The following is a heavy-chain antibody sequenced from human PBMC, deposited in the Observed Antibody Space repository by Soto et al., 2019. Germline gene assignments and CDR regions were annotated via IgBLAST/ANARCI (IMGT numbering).Heavy chain of an antibody. CDR3: ARASMVRGVIGY. V-gene: IGHV4-34*01. Sequence: QVQLQQWGAGLLKPSETLSLTCAVYGGSFSGYYWSWIRQPPGKGVEWSGEINHSGSPNYNPSLKSRVPISVDTSKNPFSLKLSSVTAADTAVYSCARASMVRGVIGYWGQGTLVTVSS. CDR2: INHSGSP. D-gene: IGHD3-10*01. J-gene: IGHJ4*02. CDR1: GGSFSGYY.